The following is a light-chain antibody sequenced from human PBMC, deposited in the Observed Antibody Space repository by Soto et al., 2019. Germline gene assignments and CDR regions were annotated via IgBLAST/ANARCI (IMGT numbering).Light chain of an antibody. CDR3: QQYNVVPPT. J-gene: IGKJ2*01. V-gene: IGKV1-33*01. CDR2: DAT. CDR1: QDISIY. Sequence: DIQMTQSPSSLSAFVGDRVTITCRASQDISIYLNWFQQKPGKAPKLLIYDATNLEKGVPSRFTGSGSGTDFTLTINSLRPDEIATYYCQQYNVVPPTFGQGTRLEI.